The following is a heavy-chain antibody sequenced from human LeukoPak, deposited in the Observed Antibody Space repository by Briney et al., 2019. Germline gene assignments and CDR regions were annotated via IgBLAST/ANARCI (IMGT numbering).Heavy chain of an antibody. V-gene: IGHV3-64*01. D-gene: IGHD3-3*01. Sequence: GGSLRLSCAASGFTFTNSVLHWVRQAPGKGLEYVSGISTDGHSTHYARSVKDRFIISRDNSKNTLYLQMNSLRAEDTAVYYCVRDFRFLEDYWGQGTLVTVSS. J-gene: IGHJ4*02. CDR3: VRDFRFLEDY. CDR1: GFTFTNSV. CDR2: ISTDGHST.